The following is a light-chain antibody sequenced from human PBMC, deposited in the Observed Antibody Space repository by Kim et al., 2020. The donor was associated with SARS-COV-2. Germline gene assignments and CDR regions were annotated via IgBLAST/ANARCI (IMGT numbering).Light chain of an antibody. CDR1: QSVSSY. V-gene: IGKV3-11*01. J-gene: IGKJ2*03. CDR3: QQRSNWPPYMYS. CDR2: DAS. Sequence: EIVLTQSPATLSLSPGERATLSCRASQSVSSYLAWYQQKPGQAPRLLNYDASNRATGIPARFSGSGSGTDFTLTISSLEPEDFAVYYCQQRSNWPPYMYSFGQGTKLEI.